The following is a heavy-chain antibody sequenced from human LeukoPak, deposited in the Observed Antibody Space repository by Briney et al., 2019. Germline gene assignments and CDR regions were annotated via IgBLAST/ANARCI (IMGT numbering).Heavy chain of an antibody. CDR1: GFTFSDYY. J-gene: IGHJ3*02. Sequence: GGSLRLSCAASGFTFSDYYMSWIRQAPGKGLEWVSYISSSGSTIYYADSVKGRFTISRDNAKNSLYLQMNSLRAEDTAVYYCAKDPYYYDSSGYPDAFDIWGQGTMVTVSS. V-gene: IGHV3-11*01. CDR3: AKDPYYYDSSGYPDAFDI. D-gene: IGHD3-22*01. CDR2: ISSSGSTI.